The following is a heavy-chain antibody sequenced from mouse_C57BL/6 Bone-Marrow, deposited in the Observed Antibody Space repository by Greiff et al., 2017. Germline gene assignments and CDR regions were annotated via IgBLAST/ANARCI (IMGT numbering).Heavy chain of an antibody. CDR3: TRACYDGYFAWFAY. J-gene: IGHJ3*01. D-gene: IGHD2-3*01. CDR2: IYPGNSDT. V-gene: IGHV1-5*01. CDR1: GYTFTSYW. Sequence: EVQLQQSGTVLARPGASVKMSCKTSGYTFTSYWMHWVKQRPGQGLEWIGAIYPGNSDTSYNQKFKGKAKLTAVTSASTAYMELSSLTNEDSAVYYCTRACYDGYFAWFAYWGQGALVTVSA.